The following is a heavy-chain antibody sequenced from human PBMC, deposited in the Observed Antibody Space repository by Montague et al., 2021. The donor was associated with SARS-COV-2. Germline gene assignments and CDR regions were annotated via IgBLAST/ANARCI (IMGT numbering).Heavy chain of an antibody. CDR2: IYYSGST. V-gene: IGHV4-59*01. CDR1: GGSISSYY. D-gene: IGHD3-22*01. J-gene: IGHJ4*02. Sequence: SETLSLTCTVSGGSISSYYWSWIRQPPGKGLEWIGYIYYSGSTNYKPSXXSRVTISVDTSKNQFSLKLSSVTAADTAVYYCARRGKTRIAWIVVVIGYFDYWGQGTLVTVSS. CDR3: ARRGKTRIAWIVVVIGYFDY.